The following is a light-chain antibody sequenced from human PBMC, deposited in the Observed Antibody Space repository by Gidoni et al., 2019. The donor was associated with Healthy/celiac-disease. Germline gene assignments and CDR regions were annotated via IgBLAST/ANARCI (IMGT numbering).Light chain of an antibody. CDR2: WAS. CDR3: QQYYSTPMYT. Sequence: DIVMTQSPDSLAVSLGERATINCKSSQSVLYRSNNKHYLAWYQQKPGQPPKLLIYWASTRESGVPDRFSGSGSGTDFTLTISSLQAEDVAVYYCQQYYSTPMYTFGQGTKLEIK. V-gene: IGKV4-1*01. J-gene: IGKJ2*01. CDR1: QSVLYRSNNKHY.